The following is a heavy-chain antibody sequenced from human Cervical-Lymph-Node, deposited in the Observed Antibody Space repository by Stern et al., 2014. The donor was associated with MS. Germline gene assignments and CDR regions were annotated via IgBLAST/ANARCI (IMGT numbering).Heavy chain of an antibody. CDR1: GYTFTSYG. CDR2: IHAGNGDT. CDR3: AKGSGASSWYWFDP. J-gene: IGHJ5*02. Sequence: VQLVQSGAEVKKPGASVKVSCEASGYTFTSYGIHWVRQAPGQRIEWMAWIHAGNGDTKYSQKFQGRVTVTRDTSASTAYMDLSSLMSEDTAIYYCAKGSGASSWYWFDPWGQGTLVTVSS. D-gene: IGHD6-13*01. V-gene: IGHV1-3*01.